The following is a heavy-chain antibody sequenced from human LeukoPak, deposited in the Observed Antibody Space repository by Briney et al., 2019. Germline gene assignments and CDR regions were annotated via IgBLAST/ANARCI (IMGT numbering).Heavy chain of an antibody. J-gene: IGHJ4*02. CDR2: IYTSGST. CDR1: GGSISSYY. Sequence: SETLSLTCTVSGGSISSYYWSWIRQPAGKGLEWIGRIYTSGSTNYNPSLKSRVTMSVDTSKNQFSLKLSSVTAADTAVYYCARDCSSTSCYRYYFDCWGQGTLVTVSS. CDR3: ARDCSSTSCYRYYFDC. V-gene: IGHV4-4*07. D-gene: IGHD2-2*01.